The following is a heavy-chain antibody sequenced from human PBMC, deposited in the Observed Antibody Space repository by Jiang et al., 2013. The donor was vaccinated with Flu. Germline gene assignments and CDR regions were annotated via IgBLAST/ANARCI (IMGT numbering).Heavy chain of an antibody. Sequence: CKGSGYSFTSYWIGWVRQMPGKGLEWMGIIYPADSDTRYSPSFQGQVTISADKSINTAYLQWSSLKASDTAMYYCARYGSNSWHVSLYWGQGTLVTVSS. J-gene: IGHJ4*02. CDR1: GYSFTSYW. D-gene: IGHD1-1*01. V-gene: IGHV5-51*01. CDR2: IYPADSDT. CDR3: ARYGSNSWHVSLY.